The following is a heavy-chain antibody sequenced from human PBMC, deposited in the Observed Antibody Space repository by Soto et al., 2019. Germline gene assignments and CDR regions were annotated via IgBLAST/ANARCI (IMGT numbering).Heavy chain of an antibody. CDR3: ARHRWEHGLFDN. Sequence: QVQLQESGPGLVKPSETLSLTCTVSGGSISGYYWSWTRQPPGKGLEWIGYIYDSGSTNYNPSIKSRVPRPVDMSKNRCSLGLSSVTAADTAIYYCARHRWEHGLFDNWGQGTLVTVSS. CDR2: IYDSGST. D-gene: IGHD1-26*01. CDR1: GGSISGYY. V-gene: IGHV4-59*08. J-gene: IGHJ4*02.